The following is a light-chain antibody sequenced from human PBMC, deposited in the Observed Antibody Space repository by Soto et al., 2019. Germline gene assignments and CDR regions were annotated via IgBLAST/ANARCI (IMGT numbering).Light chain of an antibody. CDR3: MEDLQSPLT. CDR1: QSLLHSNGYNY. CDR2: LCS. Sequence: DIVMTQSPLSLPVTPGEPASISCRSSQSLLHSNGYNYLDWYLQKPGQSPQLLIYLCSSRASGVPDRFSGSGSGTAFTRKISRVEAEDVGVYYCMEDLQSPLTFGGGTKVEIK. V-gene: IGKV2-28*01. J-gene: IGKJ4*01.